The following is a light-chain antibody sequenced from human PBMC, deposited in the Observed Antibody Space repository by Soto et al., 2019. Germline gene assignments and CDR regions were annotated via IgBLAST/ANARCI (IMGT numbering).Light chain of an antibody. CDR1: QSVSSN. J-gene: IGKJ4*01. CDR2: GAS. V-gene: IGKV3-15*01. Sequence: EIVLTQSPGTLSLSPGERATLSCRASQSVSSNFLAWYRQKPGQAPRLLIYGASTRATGIPARFSGSGSGTEFTLTISSLQSEDFAVYYCQQYNNWPLTFGGGTKV. CDR3: QQYNNWPLT.